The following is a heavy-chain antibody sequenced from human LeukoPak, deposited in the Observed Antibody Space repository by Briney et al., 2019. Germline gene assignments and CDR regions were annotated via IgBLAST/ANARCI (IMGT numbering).Heavy chain of an antibody. CDR1: GXTFSSYW. D-gene: IGHD5-18*01. V-gene: IGHV3-74*01. Sequence: PGGSLRLSCAAPGXTFSSYWVHWVRQAPGKGLVWVSRIDGDGSTTKYADSVKGRFTISRDNAKNTLYLQMNGLRAEDTAVYYCARVPPGDSYGNYWGQGTLVTVSS. J-gene: IGHJ4*02. CDR3: ARVPPGDSYGNY. CDR2: IDGDGSTT.